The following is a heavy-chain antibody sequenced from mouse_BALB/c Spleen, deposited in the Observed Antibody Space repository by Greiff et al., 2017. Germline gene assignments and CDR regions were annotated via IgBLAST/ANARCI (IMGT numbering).Heavy chain of an antibody. V-gene: IGHV5-6-3*01. CDR1: GFTFSSYG. CDR2: INSNGGST. Sequence: EVQGVESGGGLVQPGGSLKLSCAASGFTFSSYGMSWVRQTPDKRLELVATINSNGGSTYYPDSVKGRFTISRDNAKNTLYLQMSSLKSEDTAMYYCARAGEFFFGYAMDYWGQGTSVTVSS. CDR3: ARAGEFFFGYAMDY. J-gene: IGHJ4*01.